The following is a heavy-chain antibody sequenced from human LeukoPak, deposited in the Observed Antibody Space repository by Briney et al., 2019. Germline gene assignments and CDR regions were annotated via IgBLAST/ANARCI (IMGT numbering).Heavy chain of an antibody. Sequence: GGSLRLSCAASGFTFRNYVMNWVRQAPGKGLEWVSAIGGTDGTTFYAAFVKGRFTISRDNSRNTLYLQMNSLRAEDTAVYYCTKRIGGAGSYYIDFWGQGTVVTVSS. V-gene: IGHV3-23*01. CDR3: TKRIGGAGSYYIDF. CDR2: IGGTDGTT. J-gene: IGHJ4*02. D-gene: IGHD3-10*01. CDR1: GFTFRNYV.